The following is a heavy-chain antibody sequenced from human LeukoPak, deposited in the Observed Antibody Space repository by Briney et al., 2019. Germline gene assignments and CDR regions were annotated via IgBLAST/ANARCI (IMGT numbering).Heavy chain of an antibody. CDR3: ARHSYTNGWFFFDP. V-gene: IGHV5-51*01. CDR2: IYPGDSNT. CDR1: GYSFTTYW. D-gene: IGHD6-19*01. J-gene: IGHJ5*02. Sequence: GESLKISCKGSGYSFTTYWIAWVRQMPGKGLEWMGIIYPGDSNTRYSPSFQGPVTISADKSINTAYLQWSSLKTSDTAMYYCARHSYTNGWFFFDPWGQGTLVTVSS.